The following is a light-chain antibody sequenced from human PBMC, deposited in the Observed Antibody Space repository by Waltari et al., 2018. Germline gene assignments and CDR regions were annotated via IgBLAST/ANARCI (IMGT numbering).Light chain of an antibody. Sequence: DIQMTQSPSTLSAFVGDRVTITCRASQSVSTWLAWFQQKPGKAPKLVVYKASTLESGVPSRFSGRGAETEFTLTISSLQPDDFATYYCQQYNSRSPWTFGQGTKVEIK. J-gene: IGKJ1*01. V-gene: IGKV1-5*03. CDR2: KAS. CDR3: QQYNSRSPWT. CDR1: QSVSTW.